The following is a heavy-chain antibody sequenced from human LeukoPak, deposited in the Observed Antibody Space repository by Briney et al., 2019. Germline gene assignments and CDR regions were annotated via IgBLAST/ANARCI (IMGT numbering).Heavy chain of an antibody. Sequence: SETLSLTCAVYGGSFSGYYWSWIRQPPGKGLEWIGEINHSGSTNYNPSLKSRVTISVDTSKRQFSLKRSSVTAADTAVYYCARGRRLLWSSYFDYWGQGTLVTVSS. CDR2: INHSGST. D-gene: IGHD3-10*01. CDR1: GGSFSGYY. J-gene: IGHJ4*02. V-gene: IGHV4-34*01. CDR3: ARGRRLLWSSYFDY.